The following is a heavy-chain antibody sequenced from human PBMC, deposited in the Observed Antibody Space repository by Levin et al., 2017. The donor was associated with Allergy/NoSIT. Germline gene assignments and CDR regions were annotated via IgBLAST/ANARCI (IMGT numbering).Heavy chain of an antibody. D-gene: IGHD3-9*01. CDR2: IKEDESAK. V-gene: IGHV3-7*01. J-gene: IGHJ4*02. CDR3: ARVLYDSAGSSQYRPFDY. Sequence: PGGSLRLSCATSGFTFSTFWMTWVRQAPGKGLEWVANIKEDESAKNYVDSVKGRFTISRDNAKNSLYLQMYGLRAEDTALYYCARVLYDSAGSSQYRPFDYWGQGILVTVAS. CDR1: GFTFSTFW.